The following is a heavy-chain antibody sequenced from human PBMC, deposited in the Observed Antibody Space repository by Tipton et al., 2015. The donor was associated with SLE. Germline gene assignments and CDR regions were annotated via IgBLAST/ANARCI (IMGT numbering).Heavy chain of an antibody. J-gene: IGHJ4*02. CDR2: ISWNSGSI. D-gene: IGHD6-13*01. CDR3: AKDMGQQTYYFDY. V-gene: IGHV3-9*03. Sequence: SLRLSCAASGFTFSNAWMSWVRQAPGKGLEWVSGISWNSGSIGYADSVKGRFTISRDNAKNSLYLQMNSLRAEDMALYYCAKDMGQQTYYFDYWGQGTLVTVSS. CDR1: GFTFSNAW.